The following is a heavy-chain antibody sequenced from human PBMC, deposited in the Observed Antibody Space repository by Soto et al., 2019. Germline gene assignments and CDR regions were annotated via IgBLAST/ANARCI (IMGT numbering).Heavy chain of an antibody. CDR3: VSTVTTFGSGY. Sequence: QVQLVESGGGVVQPGRSLRLSCAASGFTFSSYGMHWVRQAPGKGLEWVAVIWYDGRNKYYADSVKGRFTISRDNSKNTLYLQMNSLRAEDTAVYYCVSTVTTFGSGYWGQGTLVTVSS. CDR1: GFTFSSYG. J-gene: IGHJ4*02. V-gene: IGHV3-33*01. D-gene: IGHD4-17*01. CDR2: IWYDGRNK.